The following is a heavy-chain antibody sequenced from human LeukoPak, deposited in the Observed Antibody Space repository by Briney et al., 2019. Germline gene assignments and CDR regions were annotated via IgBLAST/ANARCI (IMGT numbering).Heavy chain of an antibody. CDR1: GFTFSSYG. Sequence: GGTLRLSCAASGFTFSSYGMSWVRQAQGKGLEWVSGISGSGGSRYYADSVKGRFTICRDNSKNTLYLRMNSLRAEDTAVYYCTKSLVPLVCQYYFFSWGQGTLVTVSS. V-gene: IGHV3-23*01. J-gene: IGHJ4*02. CDR2: ISGSGGSR. CDR3: TKSLVPLVCQYYFFS. D-gene: IGHD3-16*01.